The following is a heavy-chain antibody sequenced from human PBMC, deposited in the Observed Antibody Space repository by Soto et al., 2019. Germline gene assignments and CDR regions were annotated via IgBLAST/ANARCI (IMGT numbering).Heavy chain of an antibody. CDR1: GGFLSSGPYS. V-gene: IGHV4-39*01. Sequence: QLQLQESGPGLVKPSETLSLTCSVSGGFLSSGPYSWGWIRQPPGKGLEWIGTFYYSGSTHYNPSLASRVTISVDTSKNQFSLKVTSVTAADTAMYYCARLGGYCSSTSCYGYYGMDVW. J-gene: IGHJ6*01. CDR3: ARLGGYCSSTSCYGYYGMDV. CDR2: FYYSGST. D-gene: IGHD2-2*01.